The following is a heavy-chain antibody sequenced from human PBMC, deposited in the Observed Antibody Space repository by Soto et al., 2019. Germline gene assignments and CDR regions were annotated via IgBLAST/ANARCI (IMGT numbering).Heavy chain of an antibody. D-gene: IGHD3-9*01. CDR2: MNPNSGNT. CDR1: GYTFTSYD. V-gene: IGHV1-8*01. J-gene: IGHJ1*01. Sequence: ASVKVSCKASGYTFTSYDINWVRQATGQGLEWMGWMNPNSGNTGYAQKFQGRVTMTRNTSISTAYMELSSLRSEDTAVYYCARGSPRHYDIWTGEFQHWGQGTLVTVSS. CDR3: ARGSPRHYDIWTGEFQH.